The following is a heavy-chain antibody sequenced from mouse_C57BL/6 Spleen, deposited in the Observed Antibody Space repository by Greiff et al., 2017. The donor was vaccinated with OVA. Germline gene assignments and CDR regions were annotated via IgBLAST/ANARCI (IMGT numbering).Heavy chain of an antibody. CDR1: GFNIKDYY. CDR2: IDPEDGET. J-gene: IGHJ2*01. Sequence: EVKLVESGAELVKPGASVKLSCTASGFNIKDYYMHWVKQRTEQGLEWIGRIDPEDGETKYAPKFQGKATITADTSSNTAYLQLSSLTSEDTAVYYCARTQSLNYYPDYWGQGTTLTVSS. CDR3: ARTQSLNYYPDY. V-gene: IGHV14-2*01.